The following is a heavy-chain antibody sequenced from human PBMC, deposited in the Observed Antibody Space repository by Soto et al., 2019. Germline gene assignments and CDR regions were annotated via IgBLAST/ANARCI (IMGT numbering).Heavy chain of an antibody. D-gene: IGHD5-12*01. CDR3: AKDVRYDSGYDAKNDDY. CDR2: ISYDGSNK. CDR1: GFTFSSYG. V-gene: IGHV3-30*18. Sequence: GGSLRLSCAASGFTFSSYGMHWVRKAPGKGLEWVAVISYDGSNKYYADSVKGRFTISRDNSKNTLYLQMNSLRAEDTAVYYCAKDVRYDSGYDAKNDDYWGQGTLVTVSS. J-gene: IGHJ4*02.